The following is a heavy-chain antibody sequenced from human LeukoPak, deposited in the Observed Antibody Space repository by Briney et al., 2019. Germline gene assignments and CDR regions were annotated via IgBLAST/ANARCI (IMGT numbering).Heavy chain of an antibody. V-gene: IGHV3-48*03. D-gene: IGHD2-21*02. CDR3: ARSLIVVVTAV. CDR2: ISSSGSTI. CDR1: GFTFSSYE. J-gene: IGHJ4*02. Sequence: GGSLRPSCAASGFTFSSYEMNWVRQAPGKGLEWVSYISSSGSTIYYADSVKGRFTISRDNAKNSLYLQMNSLRAEDTAVYYCARSLIVVVTAVWGQGTLVTVSS.